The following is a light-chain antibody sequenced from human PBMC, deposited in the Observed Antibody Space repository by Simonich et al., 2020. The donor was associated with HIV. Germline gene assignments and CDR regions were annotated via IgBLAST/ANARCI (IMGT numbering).Light chain of an antibody. J-gene: IGLJ3*02. V-gene: IGLV10-54*01. CDR2: RNN. CDR1: SDNVGNQG. Sequence: QAGLAKPPSVSKDLRQTATLTCTGNSDNVGNQGAAWLQQHQGHPPKLLSYRNNNRPSGISERLSASRSGNTASLTITGLQPEDEADYYCSAWDSSLSAWVFGGGTKLTVL. CDR3: SAWDSSLSAWV.